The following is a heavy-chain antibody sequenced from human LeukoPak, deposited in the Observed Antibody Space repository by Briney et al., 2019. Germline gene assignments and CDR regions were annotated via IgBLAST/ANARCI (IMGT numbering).Heavy chain of an antibody. CDR3: ARLGDYWNWFDP. CDR1: GGSISSYY. J-gene: IGHJ5*02. Sequence: SETLSLTCTVSGGSISSYYWSWIRQPPGKGLEWIGYIYYSGSTNYNPSLKSRVTISVDTSKNQFSLKLSSVTAADTAVYYCARLGDYWNWFDPWGQGTLVTVSS. D-gene: IGHD2-8*02. V-gene: IGHV4-59*08. CDR2: IYYSGST.